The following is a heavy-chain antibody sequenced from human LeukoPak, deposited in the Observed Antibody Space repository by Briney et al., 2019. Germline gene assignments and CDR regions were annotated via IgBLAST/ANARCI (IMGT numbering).Heavy chain of an antibody. D-gene: IGHD4-11*01. CDR3: ARQRGNSNYDLFDY. J-gene: IGHJ4*02. V-gene: IGHV4-59*08. CDR2: IYYSGST. CDR1: GGSIGSNY. Sequence: SETLSLTCIVSGGSIGSNYWSWFRQSPGKGLEWIGYIYYSGSTNYNPSLKSRVTISVDTSKNQFSLKLSSVTAADTAVYYCARQRGNSNYDLFDYWGQGTLVTVSS.